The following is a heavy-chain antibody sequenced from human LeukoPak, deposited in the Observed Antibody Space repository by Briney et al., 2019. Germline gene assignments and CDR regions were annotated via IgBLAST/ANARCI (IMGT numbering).Heavy chain of an antibody. CDR2: IYTSGST. D-gene: IGHD6-13*01. V-gene: IGHV4-4*07. Sequence: KPSETLSLTCTVSGGSISSYYWSWIRQPAGKGLEWIGRIYTSGSTNYNPSLKSRVTMSVDTSKNQFSLKLSSVTAADTAVYCCASSAGIAAALSFDYWGQGTLVTVSS. CDR1: GGSISSYY. J-gene: IGHJ4*02. CDR3: ASSAGIAAALSFDY.